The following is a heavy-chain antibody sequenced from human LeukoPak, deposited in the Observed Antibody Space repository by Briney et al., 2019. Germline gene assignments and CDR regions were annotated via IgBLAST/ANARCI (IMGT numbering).Heavy chain of an antibody. CDR2: VYDNGNT. CDR1: GGSITGHY. Sequence: SETLSLTCTVSGGSITGHYWTWIRQSPGKGLEWIAFVYDNGNTNYNSSLQSGVTMSVNTSTNQPFRKKTSVTTADTATYYCACVLRGVVTYSWFDSWIRGTVVTVS. D-gene: IGHD2-21*02. CDR3: ACVLRGVVTYSWFDS. J-gene: IGHJ5*01. V-gene: IGHV4-59*03.